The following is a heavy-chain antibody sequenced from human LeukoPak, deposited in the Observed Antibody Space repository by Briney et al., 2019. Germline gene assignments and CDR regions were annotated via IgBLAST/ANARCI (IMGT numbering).Heavy chain of an antibody. V-gene: IGHV1-8*03. D-gene: IGHD4-17*01. J-gene: IGHJ4*02. Sequence: GASLKVSCKASGYTFTNYHINWVRQAPGQGLKWMGWINPNTGDRGYAQKLQGRVSITSDTSISTAYMELGSPRSEDTAVYFCARTTSLTASGYDYWGQGTLVTVSS. CDR2: INPNTGDR. CDR1: GYTFTNYH. CDR3: ARTTSLTASGYDY.